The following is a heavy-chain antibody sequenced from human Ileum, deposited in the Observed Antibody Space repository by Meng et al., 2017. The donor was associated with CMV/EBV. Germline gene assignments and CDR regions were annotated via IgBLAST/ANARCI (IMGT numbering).Heavy chain of an antibody. D-gene: IGHD3-10*01. V-gene: IGHV3-23*01. Sequence: GESLKISCAASGFTFDIYAMIWVRQAPGRGLEWVSGISGSGGSAYYADSVKGRFIISRDNSENTLNLQMNSLRAEDTAVYFCAKCQSYYGSGSYSDYWGQGTLVTVSS. J-gene: IGHJ4*02. CDR3: AKCQSYYGSGSYSDY. CDR2: ISGSGGSA. CDR1: GFTFDIYA.